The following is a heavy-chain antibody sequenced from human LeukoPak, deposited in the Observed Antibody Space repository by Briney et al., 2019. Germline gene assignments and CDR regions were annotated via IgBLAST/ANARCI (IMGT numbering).Heavy chain of an antibody. CDR1: GGSISSYY. CDR3: ARELSSGWYGDYYYGMDV. V-gene: IGHV4-59*01. D-gene: IGHD6-19*01. Sequence: PSETLSLTCTVSGGSISSYYWSWIRQPPGMGLEWIGYIYYSGSTNYNPSLKSRVTISVDTSKNQFSLKLSSVTAADTAVYYCARELSSGWYGDYYYGMDVWGQGTTVTVSS. CDR2: IYYSGST. J-gene: IGHJ6*02.